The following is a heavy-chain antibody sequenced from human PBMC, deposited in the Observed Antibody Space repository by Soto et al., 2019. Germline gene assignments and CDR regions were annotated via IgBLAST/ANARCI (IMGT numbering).Heavy chain of an antibody. J-gene: IGHJ5*02. CDR3: ARDPPYFGSGSYYVGVYSDWFDP. CDR1: GFTFSHYY. CDR2: VSSSGSSM. V-gene: IGHV3-11*01. Sequence: SLRLSYAASGFTFSHYYMSWIRQAPGKGLEWVSYVSSSGSSMYYAESVKGRFTISSDNAKNSLYLQMNSLRAEDTAVYYCARDPPYFGSGSYYVGVYSDWFDPWGQGSLVTGSS. D-gene: IGHD3-10*01.